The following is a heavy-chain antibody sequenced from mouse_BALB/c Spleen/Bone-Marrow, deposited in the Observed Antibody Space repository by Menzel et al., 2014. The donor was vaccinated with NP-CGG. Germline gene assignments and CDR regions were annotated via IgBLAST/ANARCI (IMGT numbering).Heavy chain of an antibody. CDR1: AYSITSGYG. V-gene: IGHV3-1*02. CDR2: IHYSGNT. Sequence: EVKLMESGPVLVKPSQSLSLTCTVTAYSITSGYGWHWIRQFPGNKLEWMGYIHYSGNTHYIPSLKGRISITRDTSKNQFFLQLNSVTTEDTATYYCAREARTTARSAYWGPGTLVTVSA. CDR3: AREARTTARSAY. J-gene: IGHJ3*01. D-gene: IGHD1-2*01.